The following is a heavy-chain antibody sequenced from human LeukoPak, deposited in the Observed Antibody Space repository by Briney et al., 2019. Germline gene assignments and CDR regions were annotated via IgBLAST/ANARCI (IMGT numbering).Heavy chain of an antibody. CDR3: ARSNQADDY. CDR1: GFTFSNYW. V-gene: IGHV3-74*01. Sequence: GGSLRLSCAASGFTFSNYWMHWVRQVPGKGLVWVSRINPGGSSTTYADSVRGRFTISRDNAKNTLYLQLDSLRAEDTGVYYCARSNQADDYWGQGTLVTVSS. D-gene: IGHD1-14*01. CDR2: INPGGSST. J-gene: IGHJ4*02.